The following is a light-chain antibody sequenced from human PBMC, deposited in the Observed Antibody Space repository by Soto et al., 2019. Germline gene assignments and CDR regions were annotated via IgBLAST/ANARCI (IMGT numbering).Light chain of an antibody. CDR1: SGDVGGYNY. Sequence: QSALTQPASVSGSHGQSITISCTGTSGDVGGYNYVSWYQQHPGKAPKLMICEVSDRPSGVSNRFSGSKSGNTASLTISGLQAEDEADYYCSSYTSSNTLYVFGTGTQLTVL. CDR3: SSYTSSNTLYV. CDR2: EVS. V-gene: IGLV2-14*01. J-gene: IGLJ1*01.